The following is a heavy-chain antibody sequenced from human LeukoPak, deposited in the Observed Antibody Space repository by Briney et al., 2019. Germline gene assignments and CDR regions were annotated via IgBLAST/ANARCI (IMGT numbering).Heavy chain of an antibody. CDR3: ARSSQNYFDY. J-gene: IGHJ4*02. CDR1: GGTFSSYA. CDR2: IIPIFGTA. V-gene: IGHV1-69*05. Sequence: AASVKVSCKASGGTFSSYAISWVRQAPGQGLEWMGGIIPIFGTANYAQKFQGRVTITTDESTSTAYMELSSLRSGDTAVYYCARSSQNYFDYWGQGTLVTVSS.